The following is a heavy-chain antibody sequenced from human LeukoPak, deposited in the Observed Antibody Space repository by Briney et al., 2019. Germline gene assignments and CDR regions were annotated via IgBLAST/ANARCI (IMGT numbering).Heavy chain of an antibody. CDR2: INPKSGGT. CDR1: GYTFTGYY. J-gene: IGHJ4*02. Sequence: GASVKVSCKASGYTFTGYYMHWVRQAPGQGLEWMGWINPKSGGTNYAQKFQGRVTMTRDTSITTAYMELTSLRSDDTAVYYCARARFRMDTFDYWGQGTLVTVSS. D-gene: IGHD5-18*01. V-gene: IGHV1-2*02. CDR3: ARARFRMDTFDY.